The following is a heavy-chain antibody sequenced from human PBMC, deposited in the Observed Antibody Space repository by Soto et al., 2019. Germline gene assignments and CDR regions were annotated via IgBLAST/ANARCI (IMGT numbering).Heavy chain of an antibody. CDR3: ADDGIRAGSTVSAFLLNRSSDL. V-gene: IGHV3-21*01. D-gene: IGHD2-2*01. CDR2: ISSSSSYI. J-gene: IGHJ2*01. Sequence: GIGLEWVSSISSSSSYIYYADSVKGRFTISRDNAKNSLYLQMNSLRAEDTAVYYRADDGIRAGSTVSAFLLNRSSDL.